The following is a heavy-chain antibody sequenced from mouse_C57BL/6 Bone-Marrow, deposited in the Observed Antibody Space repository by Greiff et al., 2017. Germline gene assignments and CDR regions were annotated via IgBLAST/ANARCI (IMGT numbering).Heavy chain of an antibody. V-gene: IGHV5-17*01. CDR3: SRSYYGSSYQAWFAY. CDR2: ISSGSSTI. CDR1: GFTFSDYG. Sequence: EVQGVESGGGLVKPGGSLKLSCAASGFTFSDYGMHWVRQAPEKGLEWVAYISSGSSTIYYADTVKGRFTISRDNAKNTLFLQMTSLRSEDTAMYYCSRSYYGSSYQAWFAYWGQGTLVTVSA. J-gene: IGHJ3*01. D-gene: IGHD1-1*01.